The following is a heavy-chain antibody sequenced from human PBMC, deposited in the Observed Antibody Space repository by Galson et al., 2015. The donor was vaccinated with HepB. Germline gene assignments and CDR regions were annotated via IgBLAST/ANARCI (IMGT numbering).Heavy chain of an antibody. Sequence: SLRLSCAASGFTFSSYSMNWVRQAPGKGLEWVSSISSSSSYIYYADSVKGRLTISRDNAKNSLYLQMNSLRAEDTAVYYCAREGYGDYVYYYYGMDVWGQGTTVTVSS. J-gene: IGHJ6*02. CDR2: ISSSSSYI. CDR1: GFTFSSYS. D-gene: IGHD4-17*01. V-gene: IGHV3-21*01. CDR3: AREGYGDYVYYYYGMDV.